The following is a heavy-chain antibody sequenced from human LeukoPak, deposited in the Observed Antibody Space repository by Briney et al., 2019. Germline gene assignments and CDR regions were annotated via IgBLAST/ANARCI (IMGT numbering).Heavy chain of an antibody. Sequence: GVLRLSCAASGFTFSSYGMGWVRQAPGKGLEWVSDISGSGIRRDYADSVKGRFTISRDNSKNTLYLQMNSLRAEDTAVYYCAKRSGGPSPFDYWGQGTLVTVSS. CDR2: ISGSGIRR. V-gene: IGHV3-23*01. CDR1: GFTFSSYG. J-gene: IGHJ4*02. D-gene: IGHD3-3*01. CDR3: AKRSGGPSPFDY.